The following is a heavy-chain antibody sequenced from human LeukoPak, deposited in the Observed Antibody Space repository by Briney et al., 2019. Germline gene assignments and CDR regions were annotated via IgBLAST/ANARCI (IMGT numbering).Heavy chain of an antibody. J-gene: IGHJ3*02. CDR2: IKSRTDGETA. CDR3: ASRAVRSGDHFRAFDI. D-gene: IGHD5-12*01. V-gene: IGHV3-15*01. CDR1: GFIFTNAW. Sequence: GGSLRLSCAASGFIFTNAWMSWVRQAPGKGLEWLGRIKSRTDGETANYAAPMKGRFTISRDDSKNTLYLDMNSLKTEDTAVYFCASRAVRSGDHFRAFDIWSQGTMVIVSS.